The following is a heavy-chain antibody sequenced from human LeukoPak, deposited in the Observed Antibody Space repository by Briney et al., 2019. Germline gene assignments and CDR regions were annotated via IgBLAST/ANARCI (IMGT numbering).Heavy chain of an antibody. CDR3: AGSPPAPKEFAH. CDR2: IYTSGTS. Sequence: PSETLSLTCTVSGGSISSYYWSWIRQPPGKGLEWIGYIYTSGTSMYTPSFKSRVTISADTSKNQSFLRRSSVPATANAVFYCAGSPPAPKEFAHWGQGTLVTVSS. CDR1: GGSISSYY. V-gene: IGHV4-4*09. D-gene: IGHD1-14*01. J-gene: IGHJ4*02.